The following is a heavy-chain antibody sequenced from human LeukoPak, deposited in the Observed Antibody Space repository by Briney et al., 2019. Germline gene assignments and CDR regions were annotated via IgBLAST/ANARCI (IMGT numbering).Heavy chain of an antibody. Sequence: PGRSLRVSCAASGFTFSSYGMHWVRQAPGKGLEWVAVIWYDGSNKYYADSVKGRFTISRDNSKNTLHLQMNSLRAEDTAVYHCAKNFYGSGTDDAFNIWGQGTMVTVSS. CDR1: GFTFSSYG. CDR2: IWYDGSNK. D-gene: IGHD3-10*01. V-gene: IGHV3-33*06. J-gene: IGHJ3*02. CDR3: AKNFYGSGTDDAFNI.